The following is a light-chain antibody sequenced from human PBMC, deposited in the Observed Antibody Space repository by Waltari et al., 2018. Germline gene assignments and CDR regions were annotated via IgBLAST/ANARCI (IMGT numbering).Light chain of an antibody. CDR1: SSDIGGYNY. CDR2: EVN. J-gene: IGLJ1*01. Sequence: QSALTQPPSASGSPGQSVTISCTGTSSDIGGYNYVSWYQQHPGKAPKLIIFEVNKRPSGVPERSSGSKSGNTASLTVSGLRTEDEADYYCDSYAGSSKLRVFGTGTKVTVL. CDR3: DSYAGSSKLRV. V-gene: IGLV2-8*01.